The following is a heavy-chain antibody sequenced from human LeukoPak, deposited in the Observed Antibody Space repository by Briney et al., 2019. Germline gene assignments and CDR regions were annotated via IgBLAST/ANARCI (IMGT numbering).Heavy chain of an antibody. CDR1: GYTFTSYG. CDR2: ISAYNGNT. Sequence: ASVKVSCKASGYTFTSYGISWVRQAPGQGLEWMGWISAYNGNTNYAQKLQGRVTMTTDTSTSTAYMELRSLRSDDTAVYYRARDGSYYDSSGYYWAYYFDYWGQGTLVTVSS. D-gene: IGHD3-22*01. J-gene: IGHJ4*02. V-gene: IGHV1-18*01. CDR3: ARDGSYYDSSGYYWAYYFDY.